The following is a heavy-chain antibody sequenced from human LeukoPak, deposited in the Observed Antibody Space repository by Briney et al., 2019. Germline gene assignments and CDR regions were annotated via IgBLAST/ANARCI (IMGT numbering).Heavy chain of an antibody. D-gene: IGHD5-18*01. V-gene: IGHV3-23*01. CDR3: AKQGASYGYVFDY. CDR2: TSGSGGNT. CDR1: GFTFSSFA. J-gene: IGHJ4*02. Sequence: QSGGSLRLSCAASGFTFSSFAMSWVRQAPGKGLEWVSSTSGSGGNTYYAHSVKGRFTISRDNFKNTLFLQMNSLRAEDTATYYCAKQGASYGYVFDYWGQGTLVTVSS.